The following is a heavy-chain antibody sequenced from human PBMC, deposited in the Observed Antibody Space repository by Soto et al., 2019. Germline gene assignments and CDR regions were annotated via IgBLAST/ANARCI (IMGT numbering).Heavy chain of an antibody. CDR1: GGSISSSSYY. D-gene: IGHD3-16*02. V-gene: IGHV4-39*01. CDR2: IYYSGST. J-gene: IGHJ4*02. Sequence: SETLSLTCTVSGGSISSSSYYWGWIRQPPGKGLEWIGSIYYSGSTYYNPSLKSRVTISVDTSKNQFSLKLSSVTAADTAVYYCARAEEHYDYIWGSYRHGYFDYWGQGTLVTVLL. CDR3: ARAEEHYDYIWGSYRHGYFDY.